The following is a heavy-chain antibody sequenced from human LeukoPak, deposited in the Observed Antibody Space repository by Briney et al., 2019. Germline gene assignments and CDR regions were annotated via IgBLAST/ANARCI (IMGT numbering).Heavy chain of an antibody. D-gene: IGHD3-22*01. CDR1: Y. J-gene: IGHJ5*02. CDR2: IYYSGST. CDR3: ARDQKGRYYYDSSGYYQENWFDP. Sequence: YWIGWVRQMPGKGLEWIGYIYYSGSTYYNPSLKSRVTISVDTPKNQFSLKLSSVTAADTAVYYCARDQKGRYYYDSSGYYQENWFDPWGQGTLVTVSS. V-gene: IGHV4-30-4*08.